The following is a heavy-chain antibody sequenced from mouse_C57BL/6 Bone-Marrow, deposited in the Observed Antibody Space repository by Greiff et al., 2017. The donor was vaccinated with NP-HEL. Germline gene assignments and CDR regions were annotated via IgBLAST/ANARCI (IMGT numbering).Heavy chain of an antibody. J-gene: IGHJ4*01. CDR3: ARDRSTTVLYAMDY. Sequence: DVKLVESGGGLVKPGGSLKLSCAASGFTFSSYAMSWVRQTPEKRLEWVATISDGGSYTYYPDNVKGRFTISRDNAKNNLYLQMSHLKSEDTAMYYCARDRSTTVLYAMDYWGQGTSVTVSS. CDR1: GFTFSSYA. V-gene: IGHV5-4*01. CDR2: ISDGGSYT. D-gene: IGHD1-1*01.